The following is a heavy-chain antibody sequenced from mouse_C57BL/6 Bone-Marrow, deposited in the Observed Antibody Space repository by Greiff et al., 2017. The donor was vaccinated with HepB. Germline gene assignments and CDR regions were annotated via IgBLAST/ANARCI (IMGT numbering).Heavy chain of an antibody. V-gene: IGHV1-55*01. CDR1: GYTFTSYW. J-gene: IGHJ2*01. D-gene: IGHD2-3*01. Sequence: QVQLKQPGAELVKPGASVKMSCKASGYTFTSYWITWVKQRPGQGLEWIGDIYPGSGSTNYNEKFKSKATLTVDTSSSTAYMQRSSLTSEDSAVYYCARVRDGYYVPDYWGQGTTLTVSS. CDR2: IYPGSGST. CDR3: ARVRDGYYVPDY.